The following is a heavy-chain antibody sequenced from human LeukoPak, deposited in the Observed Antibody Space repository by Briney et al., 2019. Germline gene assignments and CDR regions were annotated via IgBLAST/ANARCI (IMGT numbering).Heavy chain of an antibody. Sequence: PSETLSLTCTVSGGSISSGGYYWSWIRQHPGKGLEWIGYIYYSGSTYYNPSLKSRVTISVDTSKNQFSLKLSSVTAADTAVYHCARGPHYYGSGSYPNWFDPWGQGTLVTVSS. CDR2: IYYSGST. CDR1: GGSISSGGYY. J-gene: IGHJ5*02. CDR3: ARGPHYYGSGSYPNWFDP. D-gene: IGHD3-10*01. V-gene: IGHV4-31*03.